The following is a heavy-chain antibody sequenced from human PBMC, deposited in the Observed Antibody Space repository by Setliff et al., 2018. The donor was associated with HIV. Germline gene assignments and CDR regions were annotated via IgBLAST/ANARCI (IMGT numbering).Heavy chain of an antibody. V-gene: IGHV1-18*01. CDR2: ISPSFGHT. J-gene: IGHJ4*02. Sequence: GASVKVSCKPSGYTFTTYGLSWVRQAPGQGLEWMGWISPSFGHTNYAQNFLGRVTMTIDTSTSRAYMELGSLRSDDTAVYYCARRITMVRGVIKYYFDYWGQGTLVTVSS. CDR1: GYTFTTYG. CDR3: ARRITMVRGVIKYYFDY. D-gene: IGHD3-10*01.